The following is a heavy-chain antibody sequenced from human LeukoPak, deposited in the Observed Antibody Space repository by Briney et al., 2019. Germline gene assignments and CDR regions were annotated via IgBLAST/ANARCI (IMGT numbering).Heavy chain of an antibody. Sequence: GASVNVSCKASGYTFTDYNIHWVRQAPGQGLEWMGWISPNSGGTNYAQKFQGRVTMTRDTSITTAYMELSRLRSDDTAMYYCTVWFGELTHWGQGTLVTVSS. J-gene: IGHJ4*02. D-gene: IGHD3-10*01. CDR1: GYTFTDYN. CDR2: ISPNSGGT. V-gene: IGHV1-2*02. CDR3: TVWFGELTH.